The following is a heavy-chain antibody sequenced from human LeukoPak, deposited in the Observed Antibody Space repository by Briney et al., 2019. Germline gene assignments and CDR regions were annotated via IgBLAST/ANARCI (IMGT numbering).Heavy chain of an antibody. CDR2: ISSSSHYI. D-gene: IGHD2-2*01. J-gene: IGHJ4*02. V-gene: IGHV3-21*01. CDR3: ARSRSNLPYYFAY. Sequence: GGSLRLSCAASGFTFSGFSLNWVRQAPGKGLEWVSSISSSSHYIYYADSVKGRFTISRDNAKNSLSLQMNSLRAEDTAVYYCARSRSNLPYYFAYWGQGTLVTVSS. CDR1: GFTFSGFS.